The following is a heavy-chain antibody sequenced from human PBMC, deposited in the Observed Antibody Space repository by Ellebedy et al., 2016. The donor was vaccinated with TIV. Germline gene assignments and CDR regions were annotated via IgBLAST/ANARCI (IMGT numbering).Heavy chain of an antibody. V-gene: IGHV4-4*02. CDR3: ARGDTTGYPAD. J-gene: IGHJ4*02. Sequence: MPSETLSLTCIVSGDSISSSEWWSWVRQSPEKGLEWIGEIYLSGTTNYNPSLQSRVTVSVDESKNQFSLQMNSVTAADTAVYYCARGDTTGYPADWGQGILVSVSS. CDR2: IYLSGTT. CDR1: GDSISSSEW. D-gene: IGHD1-1*01.